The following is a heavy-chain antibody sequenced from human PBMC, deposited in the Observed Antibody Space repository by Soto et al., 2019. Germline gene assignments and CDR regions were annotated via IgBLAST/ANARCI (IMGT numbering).Heavy chain of an antibody. V-gene: IGHV4-59*08. CDR1: GGSISSYY. Sequence: SETLSLTCTVSGGSISSYYWSWIRQPPGKGLEWIGYIYYSGSTNYNPSLKSRVTISVDTSKNQFSLKLNSMTATDTAVYYCARHNYGSGSTYFDYWGQGTLVTVSS. D-gene: IGHD3-10*01. CDR3: ARHNYGSGSTYFDY. J-gene: IGHJ4*02. CDR2: IYYSGST.